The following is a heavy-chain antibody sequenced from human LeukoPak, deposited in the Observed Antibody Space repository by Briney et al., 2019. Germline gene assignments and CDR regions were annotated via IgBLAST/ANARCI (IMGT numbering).Heavy chain of an antibody. D-gene: IGHD1-7*01. CDR1: GYNFVNFG. J-gene: IGHJ4*02. Sequence: ASVKVSCKASGYNFVNFGISWVRQAPGQGLEWMGWISTSSVNTNYAQKFQGRLTMTTDTSTSTAYMELRSLRSDDTAVYYCARELFLNYPFDYWGQGTLVTVSS. CDR3: ARELFLNYPFDY. V-gene: IGHV1-18*01. CDR2: ISTSSVNT.